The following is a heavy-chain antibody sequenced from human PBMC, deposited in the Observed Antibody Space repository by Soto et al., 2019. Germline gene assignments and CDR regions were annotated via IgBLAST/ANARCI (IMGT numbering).Heavy chain of an antibody. CDR1: GFTFSSYS. CDR2: ISSSSSYI. Sequence: LSLTCAASGFTFSSYSMNWVRQAPGKGLEWVSSISSSSSYIYYADSVKGRFTISRDNAKNSLYLQRNSLRAEDTAVYYCAREGSSWHLDAFDIWGQGTMVTVSS. CDR3: AREGSSWHLDAFDI. D-gene: IGHD6-13*01. J-gene: IGHJ3*02. V-gene: IGHV3-21*01.